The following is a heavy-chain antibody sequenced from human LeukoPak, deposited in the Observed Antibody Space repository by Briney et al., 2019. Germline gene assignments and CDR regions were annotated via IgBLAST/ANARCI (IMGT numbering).Heavy chain of an antibody. CDR2: IIPIFGTA. CDR3: ARLASASSGYYY. CDR1: GGTFSSYA. Sequence: SVKVSCKASGGTFSSYAISWVRQAPGQGLEWMGGIIPIFGTANYAQKFQGRVTITTHESTSTAYMELSSLRSEDTAVYYCARLASASSGYYYWGQGTLVTVSS. J-gene: IGHJ4*02. V-gene: IGHV1-69*05. D-gene: IGHD3-22*01.